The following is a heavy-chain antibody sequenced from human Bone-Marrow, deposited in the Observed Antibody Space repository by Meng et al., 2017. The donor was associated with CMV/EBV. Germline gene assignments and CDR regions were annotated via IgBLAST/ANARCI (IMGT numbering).Heavy chain of an antibody. CDR3: VRDLIRGVVGARPRGPGDL. J-gene: IGHJ2*01. Sequence: RPSCAASGFTFSSYAMSWVRQAPGKGLEWVSVIYSGGSSTYYADSVKGRFTISRDNSKNTLYLQMNSLRDEDTAVYYCVRDLIRGVVGARPRGPGDLWGRGTLVTVSS. CDR2: IYSGGSST. V-gene: IGHV3-23*03. CDR1: GFTFSSYA. D-gene: IGHD1-26*01.